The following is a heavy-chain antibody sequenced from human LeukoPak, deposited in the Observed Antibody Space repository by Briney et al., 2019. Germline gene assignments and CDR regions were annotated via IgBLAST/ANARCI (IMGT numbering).Heavy chain of an antibody. CDR1: GFTFSSYW. CDR3: ARARGYYYDSSGYRDY. CDR2: IKQDGSEK. D-gene: IGHD3-22*01. Sequence: GGSLRLSCAASGFTFSSYWMSWVRQAPGKGLEWVANIKQDGSEKYYVDSVKGRFTISRDNAKNSLYLQMNSLRAEDTAVYYCARARGYYYDSSGYRDYWGQGTLVTVSS. V-gene: IGHV3-7*04. J-gene: IGHJ4*02.